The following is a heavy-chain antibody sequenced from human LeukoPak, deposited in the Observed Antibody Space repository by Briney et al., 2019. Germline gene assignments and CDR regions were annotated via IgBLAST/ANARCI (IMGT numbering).Heavy chain of an antibody. CDR1: GITLSNYG. CDR2: ISDSGGNT. CDR3: AKRGCCFRFFLAGFPKKAYFPGL. V-gene: IGHV3-23*01. D-gene: IGHD3-3*01. J-gene: IGHJ1*01. Sequence: GGSLRLSCAVSGITLSNYGMSWVRQAPGKGLEWVAGISDSGGNTKYADSVKGRFTISRDNPKNTLYLQMNSLRAEDTAVYFCAKRGCCFRFFLAGFPKKAYFPGLRGQGPLVTLS.